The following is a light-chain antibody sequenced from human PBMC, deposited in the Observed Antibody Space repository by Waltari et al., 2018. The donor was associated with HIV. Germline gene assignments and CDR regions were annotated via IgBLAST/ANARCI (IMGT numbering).Light chain of an antibody. CDR1: QGVSIN. Sequence: EVVMTQSPATLSVSPGERATLSCSASQGVSINLARHQQKPGQAPRLLIYAASTRATGIPARFSGSGAGTEFTLTFSSLQSEDFAVYYGQQYNDWPLTFGGGTKVEIK. J-gene: IGKJ4*01. CDR2: AAS. CDR3: QQYNDWPLT. V-gene: IGKV3-15*01.